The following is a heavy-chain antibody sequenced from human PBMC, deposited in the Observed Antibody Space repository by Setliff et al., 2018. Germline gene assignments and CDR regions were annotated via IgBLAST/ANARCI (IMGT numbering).Heavy chain of an antibody. CDR3: VRGSAYSSGSFDC. J-gene: IGHJ4*02. CDR1: EFTLSTYW. V-gene: IGHV3-74*01. CDR2: INSDGSTT. D-gene: IGHD3-22*01. Sequence: GGSLRLSCAASEFTLSTYWIHWVRQAPRKGLVWVSRINSDGSTTTYADSVKGRFTISRDNGRNTVYLQMNSLRAEDTAMYYCVRGSAYSSGSFDCWGQGTLVTVSS.